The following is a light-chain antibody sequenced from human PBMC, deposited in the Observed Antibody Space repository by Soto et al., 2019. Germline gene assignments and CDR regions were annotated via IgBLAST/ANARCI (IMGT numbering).Light chain of an antibody. V-gene: IGKV3-15*01. CDR2: GAS. CDR3: HQYSGWPRT. Sequence: EMVMTQSPATLSVSPGERATLYCRASQSVGSNLACYQQKPGQAPSLLIFGASARATGVPARFSGSESGTELTLTISSLQSEDFGVYYCHQYSGWPRTFGQGTKVDIK. J-gene: IGKJ1*01. CDR1: QSVGSN.